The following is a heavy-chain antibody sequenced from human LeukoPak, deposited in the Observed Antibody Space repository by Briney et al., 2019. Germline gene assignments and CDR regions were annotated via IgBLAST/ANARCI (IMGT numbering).Heavy chain of an antibody. J-gene: IGHJ5*02. CDR1: GGSISFSTYY. CDR2: IYYSGST. D-gene: IGHD3-3*01. V-gene: IGHV4-39*07. CDR3: ARVTGSITIFGVVITPGRRYNWFDP. Sequence: SETLSLTCTVSGGSISFSTYYWGWIRQPPGKGLEWIGSIYYSGSTYYNPSLKSRVTISVDTSKNQFSLKLSSVTAADTAVYYCARVTGSITIFGVVITPGRRYNWFDPWGQGTLVTVSS.